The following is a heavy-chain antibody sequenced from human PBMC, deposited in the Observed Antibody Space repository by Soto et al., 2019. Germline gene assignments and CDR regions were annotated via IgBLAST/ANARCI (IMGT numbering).Heavy chain of an antibody. CDR3: ARIAEGGTAMVSHPFFDY. CDR2: IIPIFGTA. CDR1: GGTFSSYA. Sequence: QVQLVQSGAEVKKPGSSVKVSCKASGGTFSSYAISWVRQAPGQGLEWMGGIIPIFGTANYAQKFQGRVTITADESTSTAYMELSSLRSEDTAVYYCARIAEGGTAMVSHPFFDYWGQGTLVTVSS. J-gene: IGHJ4*02. V-gene: IGHV1-69*01. D-gene: IGHD5-18*01.